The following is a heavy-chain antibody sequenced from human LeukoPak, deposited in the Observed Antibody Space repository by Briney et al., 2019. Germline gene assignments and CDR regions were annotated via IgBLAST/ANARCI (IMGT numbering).Heavy chain of an antibody. CDR3: ARGFRYYYDSSGYYSLYYFDY. J-gene: IGHJ4*02. CDR1: GYTFTSYG. Sequence: VASVKVSCKASGYTFTSYGISWVRQAPGQGLEWMGWISAYNGNTNYAQKLQGRVTITRNTSISTAYMELSSLRSEDTAVYYCARGFRYYYDSSGYYSLYYFDYWGQGTLVTVSS. D-gene: IGHD3-22*01. CDR2: ISAYNGNT. V-gene: IGHV1-18*01.